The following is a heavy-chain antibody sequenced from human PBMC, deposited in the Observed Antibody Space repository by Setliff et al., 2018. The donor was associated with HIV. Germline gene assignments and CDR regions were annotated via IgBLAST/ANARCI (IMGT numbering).Heavy chain of an antibody. J-gene: IGHJ4*02. CDR1: GGSFSGYY. V-gene: IGHV4-34*01. D-gene: IGHD6-13*01. CDR3: ARGSPSSSWYGEYAY. CDR2: INHSGST. Sequence: ASETLSLTCAVYGGSFSGYYWSWIRRPPGKGLEWIGEINHSGSTFYSPSLKSRVTISVDTSKNQFSLKLSSVTAADTAIYYCARGSPSSSWYGEYAYWGQGTLVTVSS.